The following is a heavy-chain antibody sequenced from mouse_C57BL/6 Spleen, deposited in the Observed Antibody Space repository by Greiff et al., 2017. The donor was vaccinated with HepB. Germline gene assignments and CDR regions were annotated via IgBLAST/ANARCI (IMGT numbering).Heavy chain of an antibody. J-gene: IGHJ4*01. D-gene: IGHD2-1*01. Sequence: VQLQQPGAELVKPGASVKLSSKASGYTFPSYWMHWVKQRPGPGLEWIGMIHPNSGSTNYNEKFKSKATLTVDKSSSTAYMQLSSLTAEDSAVYYCARSRNSYAMDYWGQGTSVTVSA. CDR3: ARSRNSYAMDY. CDR2: IHPNSGST. V-gene: IGHV1-64*01. CDR1: GYTFPSYW.